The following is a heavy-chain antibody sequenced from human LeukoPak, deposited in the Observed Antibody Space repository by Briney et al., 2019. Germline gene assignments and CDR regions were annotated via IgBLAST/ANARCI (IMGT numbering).Heavy chain of an antibody. D-gene: IGHD3-3*01. CDR3: ASSRFLEWLLPFDY. CDR2: IRYEGSNK. J-gene: IGHJ4*02. Sequence: GGSLRLACAASGFTFSSYGMHWVRQAPGKGLEWVAFIRYEGSNKYYADSVKGRFTISRDNSKNTLYLQMNSLRAEDTAVYYCASSRFLEWLLPFDYWGQGTLVTVSS. CDR1: GFTFSSYG. V-gene: IGHV3-30*02.